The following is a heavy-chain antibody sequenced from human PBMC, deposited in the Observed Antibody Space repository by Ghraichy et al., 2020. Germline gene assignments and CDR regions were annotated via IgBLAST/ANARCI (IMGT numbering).Heavy chain of an antibody. CDR3: ARGGTDIDYIWGSYRWFDL. Sequence: GGSLRLSCAAYGFTLSSYWMTWVRQAPGKGLEWVANIKQDGSEKYYVDSVKGRFTISRDNAKNSMYLQMNSLRVEDTAVYYCARGGTDIDYIWGSYRWFDLWGQGTLVTVSS. D-gene: IGHD3-16*02. V-gene: IGHV3-7*03. CDR1: GFTLSSYW. CDR2: IKQDGSEK. J-gene: IGHJ5*02.